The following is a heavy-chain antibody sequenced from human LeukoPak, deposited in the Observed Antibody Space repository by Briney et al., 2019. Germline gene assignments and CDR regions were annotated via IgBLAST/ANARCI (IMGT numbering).Heavy chain of an antibody. Sequence: PGGSLRLSCAASGFTFSSYAMHWVRQAPGKGLEWVAVISYDGSNKYYADSVKGRFTISRDNSKNTLYLRMNSLRAEDTAVYYCAREQWLVLDYWGQGTLVTVSS. CDR2: ISYDGSNK. J-gene: IGHJ4*02. CDR1: GFTFSSYA. CDR3: AREQWLVLDY. V-gene: IGHV3-30-3*01. D-gene: IGHD6-19*01.